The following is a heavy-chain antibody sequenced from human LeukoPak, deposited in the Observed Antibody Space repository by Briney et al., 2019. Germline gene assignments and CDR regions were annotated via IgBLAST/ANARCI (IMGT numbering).Heavy chain of an antibody. V-gene: IGHV3-23*01. D-gene: IGHD2-2*01. CDR3: AKEPYCSSTSCYHEYFQH. CDR2: ISGSGGST. Sequence: PGGSLRLSCAASGFTFSSYAMSWVRQAPGKGLEWVSAISGSGGSTYYADSVKGRFTISRDNSKNTLYLQMNSLRAEDTAVYYCAKEPYCSSTSCYHEYFQHWGQGTLVTVSS. J-gene: IGHJ1*01. CDR1: GFTFSSYA.